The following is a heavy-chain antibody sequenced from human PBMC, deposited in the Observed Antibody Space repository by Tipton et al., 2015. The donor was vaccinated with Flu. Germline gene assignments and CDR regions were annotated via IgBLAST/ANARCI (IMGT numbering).Heavy chain of an antibody. CDR3: AKDMYGSVAAPGTTLDY. Sequence: TLSLTCTVSGGSIGSYYWNWLRQPPGQGLEWIGYIYNSQYTKYNPSLKSRVTISVDTSKKQFSLQLRSVTAADTALYYCAKDMYGSVAAPGTTLDYWGQGTLVTVSS. V-gene: IGHV4-59*12. CDR2: IYNSQYT. J-gene: IGHJ4*02. D-gene: IGHD6-13*01. CDR1: GGSIGSYY.